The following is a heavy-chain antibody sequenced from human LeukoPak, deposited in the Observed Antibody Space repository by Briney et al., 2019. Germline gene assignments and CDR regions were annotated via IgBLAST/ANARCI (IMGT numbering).Heavy chain of an antibody. CDR2: IYYSGST. V-gene: IGHV4-39*02. CDR1: GGSISSSSYY. CDR3: ARLAQGGSKGYYFDY. J-gene: IGHJ4*02. D-gene: IGHD5-12*01. Sequence: PSETLSLTCTVSGGSISSSSYYWGWIRQPPGKGLEWIGSIYYSGSTYYNPSLKSRVTISVDTSKNHFSLKLSSVTAADTAVYYCARLAQGGSKGYYFDYWGQGTLVTVSS.